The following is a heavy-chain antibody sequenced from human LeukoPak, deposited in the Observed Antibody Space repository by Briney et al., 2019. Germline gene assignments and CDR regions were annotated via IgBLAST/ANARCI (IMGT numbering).Heavy chain of an antibody. CDR3: ARDLISEYSRSHSHFDP. D-gene: IGHD5-12*01. Sequence: SETLSLTCAVSGYSISSPHWWGWIRQPAGKGLEWVGRVHSSGGSNSNPSLRSRVTVSLSTSSNQFFLKLTSVTAADTAVYYCARDLISEYSRSHSHFDPWGQGTLVTVSS. J-gene: IGHJ5*02. CDR2: VHSSGGS. V-gene: IGHV4-4*07. CDR1: GYSISSPHW.